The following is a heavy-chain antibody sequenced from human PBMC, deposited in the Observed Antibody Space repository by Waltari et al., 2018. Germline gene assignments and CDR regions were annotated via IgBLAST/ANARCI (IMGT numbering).Heavy chain of an antibody. CDR1: EFTFSSYA. D-gene: IGHD3-22*01. CDR3: ARDYCDRTNCHGMDV. V-gene: IGHV3-30*04. J-gene: IGHJ6*02. Sequence: QVQLVESGGGVVQPGRSLRLSCAASEFTFSSYAMHWVRQAPGKGLEWVAVISYNESNIYYVDSVKGRFIISRDNSNKMLYLQMNNLRTEDTAVYYCARDYCDRTNCHGMDVWGQGTTVIVSS. CDR2: ISYNESNI.